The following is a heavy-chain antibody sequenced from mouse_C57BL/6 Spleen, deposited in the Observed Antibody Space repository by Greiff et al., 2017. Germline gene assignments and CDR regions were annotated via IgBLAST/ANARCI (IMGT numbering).Heavy chain of an antibody. J-gene: IGHJ2*01. CDR1: GYAFSSYW. CDR3: ARNDGYYADY. Sequence: VQGVESGAELVKPGASVKISCKASGYAFSSYWMNWVKQRPGKGLEWIGQIYPGDGDTNYNGKFKGKATLTADKSSSTAYMQLSSLTSEDSAVYFCARNDGYYADYWGQGTTLTVSS. CDR2: IYPGDGDT. V-gene: IGHV1-80*01. D-gene: IGHD2-3*01.